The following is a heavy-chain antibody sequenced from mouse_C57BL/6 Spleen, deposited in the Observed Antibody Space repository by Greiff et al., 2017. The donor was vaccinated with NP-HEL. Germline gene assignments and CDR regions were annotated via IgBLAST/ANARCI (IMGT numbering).Heavy chain of an antibody. D-gene: IGHD2-4*01. CDR2: IYPGNSDT. Sequence: VQLQQSGTVLARPGASVKMSCKTSGYTFTSYWMHWVKQRPGQGLEWIGAIYPGNSDTSYNQKFKGKAKLTAVTSASTAYMELSSLTNEDSAVYYCTRDDYDGGGYFDYWGQGTTLTVSS. CDR3: TRDDYDGGGYFDY. CDR1: GYTFTSYW. J-gene: IGHJ2*01. V-gene: IGHV1-5*01.